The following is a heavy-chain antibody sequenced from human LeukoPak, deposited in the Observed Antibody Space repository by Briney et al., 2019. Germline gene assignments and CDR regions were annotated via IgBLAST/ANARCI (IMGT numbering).Heavy chain of an antibody. CDR3: ARGITGTPNYFDY. CDR2: VYPGDSDT. CDR1: GKHLTKYR. J-gene: IGHJ4*02. D-gene: IGHD1-20*01. V-gene: IGHV5-51*01. Sequence: GKSPRIPRKGSGKHLTKYRNRRVRPIPGKGLELMGIVYPGDSDTRYSPSFQGQVTISADKSISTAYLQWSSLKASDTAMYYCARGITGTPNYFDYWGQGTPVTVSS.